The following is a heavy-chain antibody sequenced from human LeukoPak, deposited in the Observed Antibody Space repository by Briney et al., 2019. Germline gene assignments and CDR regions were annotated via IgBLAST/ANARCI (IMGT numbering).Heavy chain of an antibody. CDR3: AKADCTNGVCGPSDY. J-gene: IGHJ4*02. CDR1: GFTFSSYA. CDR2: ISGSGGST. V-gene: IGHV3-23*01. D-gene: IGHD2-8*01. Sequence: HSGGSLRLSCAASGFTFSSYAMSWVRQAPGKGLEWVSAISGSGGSTYYADSVKGRFTISRDNSKNTLYLQMNSLRAEDTAVYYCAKADCTNGVCGPSDYWGQGTLVTVSS.